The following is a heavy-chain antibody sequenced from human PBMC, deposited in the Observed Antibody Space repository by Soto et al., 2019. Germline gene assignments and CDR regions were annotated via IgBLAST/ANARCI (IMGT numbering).Heavy chain of an antibody. CDR1: GGSFSGYY. V-gene: IGHV4-34*01. CDR2: INHSGST. CDR3: APMGVTVGTKWFDP. D-gene: IGHD2-21*02. Sequence: QVQLQQWGAGLLKPSETLSLTCAVYGGSFSGYYWSWIRQPPGKGLEWSGEINHSGSTNYKPSLKSRVTISVDTSKNQFSLKLSSVTAADTAVYYCAPMGVTVGTKWFDPWGQGTLVTVSS. J-gene: IGHJ5*02.